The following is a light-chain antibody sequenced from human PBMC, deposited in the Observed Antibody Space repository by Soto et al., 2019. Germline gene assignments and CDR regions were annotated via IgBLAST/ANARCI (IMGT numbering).Light chain of an antibody. CDR2: GAS. CDR1: QSVSSSY. CDR3: QQYGRSPWT. J-gene: IGKJ1*01. Sequence: EIVLTQSPGTLSLSPGERATLSCRASQSVSSSYLAWYQQKPGQAPSLLIYGASTRATGIPDRFSGSGSGTDFTLTISRLEPEDFAVYFCQQYGRSPWTFGQGTKVEI. V-gene: IGKV3-20*01.